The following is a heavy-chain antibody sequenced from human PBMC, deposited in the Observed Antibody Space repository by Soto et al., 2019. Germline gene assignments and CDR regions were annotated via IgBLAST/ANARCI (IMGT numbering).Heavy chain of an antibody. CDR1: GGSISSYY. V-gene: IGHV4-59*01. Sequence: SETLSLTCTVSGGSISSYYWSWIRQPPGKGLEWIGYIYYSGSTNYNPSLKSRVTISVDTSKNQFSLKLSSVTAADTAVYYCAREGKFHGSGPWGQGTLVTVSS. J-gene: IGHJ5*02. D-gene: IGHD3-10*01. CDR2: IYYSGST. CDR3: AREGKFHGSGP.